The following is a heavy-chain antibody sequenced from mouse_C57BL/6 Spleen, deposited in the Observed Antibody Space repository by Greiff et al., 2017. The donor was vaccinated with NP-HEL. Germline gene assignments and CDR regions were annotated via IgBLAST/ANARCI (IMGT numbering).Heavy chain of an antibody. Sequence: VQLQQPGAELVMPGASVKLSCKASGYTFTSYWMHWVKQRPGQGLEWIGEIDPSDSYTNYNQKFKGKSTLTVDKSSSTAYMQLSSLTSEDSAVYYCARSKIYYYGTGYFDGWGTGTTVTVSS. J-gene: IGHJ1*03. CDR3: ARSKIYYYGTGYFDG. CDR1: GYTFTSYW. V-gene: IGHV1-69*01. D-gene: IGHD1-1*01. CDR2: IDPSDSYT.